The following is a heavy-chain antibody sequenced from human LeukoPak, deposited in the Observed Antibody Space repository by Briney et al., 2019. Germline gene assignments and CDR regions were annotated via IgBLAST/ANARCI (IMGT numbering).Heavy chain of an antibody. CDR2: IYWDDDK. Sequence: SGPTLVKPTQTLTLTCTFSGFSLNTSGVGVGWIRQPTGKALEWLALIYWDDDKRYNPSLKSRLTITKDTSKNQIVLTVTNMDPVDTATYYCAHRRRLISASFFFDYWGQGTLVTVSS. V-gene: IGHV2-5*02. J-gene: IGHJ4*02. CDR3: AHRRRLISASFFFDY. CDR1: GFSLNTSGVG. D-gene: IGHD1-26*01.